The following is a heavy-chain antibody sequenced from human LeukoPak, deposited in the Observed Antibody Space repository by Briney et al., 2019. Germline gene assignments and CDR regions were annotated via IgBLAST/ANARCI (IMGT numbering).Heavy chain of an antibody. CDR1: GGSISSSSYY. Sequence: SETLSLTCTVSGGSISSSSYYWGWIRQPPGKGLEWIGSIYYSGSTYYNPSLKSRVTISVDTSKNQFSLKLSSVTAADTAVYYCASVVPAAYFDYWGQGTLVTVSS. D-gene: IGHD2-2*01. V-gene: IGHV4-39*01. J-gene: IGHJ4*02. CDR3: ASVVPAAYFDY. CDR2: IYYSGST.